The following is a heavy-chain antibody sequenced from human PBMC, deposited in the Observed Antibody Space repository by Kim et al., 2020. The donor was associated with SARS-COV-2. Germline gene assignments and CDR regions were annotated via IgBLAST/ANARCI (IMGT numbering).Heavy chain of an antibody. CDR3: ARGRWSSSWSPGMDV. J-gene: IGHJ6*02. D-gene: IGHD6-13*01. CDR2: INPNSGGT. Sequence: ASVKVSCKASGYTFTGYYMHWVRQAPGQGLEWMGRINPNSGGTNYAQKFQGRVTMTRDTSISTAYMELSRLRSDDTAVYYCARGRWSSSWSPGMDVWGQGTTVTVSS. V-gene: IGHV1-2*06. CDR1: GYTFTGYY.